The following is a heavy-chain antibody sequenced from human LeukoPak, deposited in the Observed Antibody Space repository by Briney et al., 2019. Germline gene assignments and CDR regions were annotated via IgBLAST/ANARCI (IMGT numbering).Heavy chain of an antibody. CDR2: IYPGDSDT. J-gene: IGHJ5*02. CDR1: GYSFTSYW. V-gene: IGHV5-51*01. D-gene: IGHD2-15*01. Sequence: GESLKISCKGSGYSFTSYWIGWVRQMPGKGLEWMGIIYPGDSDTRYSPSFQGQVTISADKSISTAYLQWSSLKASDTAMYYCARLSGYCSGGSCYSNNWLDPWGQGTLVTVSS. CDR3: ARLSGYCSGGSCYSNNWLDP.